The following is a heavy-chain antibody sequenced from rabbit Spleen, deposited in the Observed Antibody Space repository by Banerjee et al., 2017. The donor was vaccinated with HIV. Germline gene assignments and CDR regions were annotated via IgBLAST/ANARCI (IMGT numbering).Heavy chain of an antibody. CDR2: VNIVTGKS. CDR3: ARSSASMTMVITGFYLTL. CDR1: GVSFSDKDV. V-gene: IGHV1S45*01. D-gene: IGHD2-1*01. J-gene: IGHJ4*01. Sequence: EQLEESGGGLVKPEGSLTLTCKASGVSFSDKDVMCWVRQAPGKGLEWIACVNIVTGKSVFASWAKGRFTMSRTSSTTVTLQMTSLTAADTAPYFCARSSASMTMVITGFYLTLWGPGTLVTVS.